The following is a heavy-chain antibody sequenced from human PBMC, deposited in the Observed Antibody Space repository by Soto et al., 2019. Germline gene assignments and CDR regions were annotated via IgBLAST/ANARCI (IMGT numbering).Heavy chain of an antibody. Sequence: GSLRLSCSASGFSVNNNYMTWVRQAPGRRPEWVAVIYTRGTTHYADFATGRFTFSRDNSKNTLYLQMDSLRPEDTAVYYCAKLWGYYFESWGPGTLVTVSS. CDR1: GFSVNNNY. CDR2: IYTRGTT. D-gene: IGHD2-21*01. CDR3: AKLWGYYFES. J-gene: IGHJ4*02. V-gene: IGHV3-53*01.